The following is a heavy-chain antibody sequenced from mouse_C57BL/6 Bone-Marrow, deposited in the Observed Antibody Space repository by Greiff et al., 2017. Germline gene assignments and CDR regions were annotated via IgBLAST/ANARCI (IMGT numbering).Heavy chain of an antibody. D-gene: IGHD1-1*01. CDR1: GYTFTSYG. CDR3: ARYPDYYGSNYFDY. V-gene: IGHV1-81*01. CDR2: IYPRSGNT. J-gene: IGHJ2*01. Sequence: VMLVESGAELARPGASVKLSCKASGYTFTSYGISWVKQRTGQGLEWIGEIYPRSGNTYYNEKFKGKATLTADKSSSTAYMELRSLTSEDSAVYFCARYPDYYGSNYFDYWGQGTTLTVSS.